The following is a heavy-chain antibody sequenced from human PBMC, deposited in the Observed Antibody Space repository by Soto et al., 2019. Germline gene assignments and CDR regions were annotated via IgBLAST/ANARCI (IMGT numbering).Heavy chain of an antibody. CDR1: GGTFSSYA. V-gene: IGHV1-69*06. CDR2: IIPIFGTA. CDR3: TRDESVPGPV. J-gene: IGHJ6*02. Sequence: GASVKVSCKASGGTFSSYAISWVRQAPGQGLEWMGGIIPIFGTANYAQKFQGRVTITADKSTSTAYMELSSLRSEDTAVYYCTRDESVPGPVWGQGTTVTVSS.